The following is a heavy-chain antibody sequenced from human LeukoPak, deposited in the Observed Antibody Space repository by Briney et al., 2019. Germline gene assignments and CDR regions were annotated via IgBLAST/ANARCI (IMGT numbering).Heavy chain of an antibody. CDR3: ARVDVTFGLIGDY. Sequence: ASVKVSCKASGYTFSSYFMHWVRQAPGQGLEWMGIINPSDGSTSYARELQGRVTMTRDTSTGTVYMELSGLRSEDTAVYYCARVDVTFGLIGDYWGQATLVTVPS. CDR2: INPSDGST. V-gene: IGHV1-46*01. J-gene: IGHJ4*02. CDR1: GYTFSSYF. D-gene: IGHD2-21*02.